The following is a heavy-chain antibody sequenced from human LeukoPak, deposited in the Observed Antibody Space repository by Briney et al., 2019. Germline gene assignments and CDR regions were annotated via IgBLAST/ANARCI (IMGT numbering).Heavy chain of an antibody. J-gene: IGHJ4*02. D-gene: IGHD3-22*01. CDR1: GYTFTSYG. CDR3: ARGVGDYYDSPGYFDY. Sequence: GASVKVSCKASGYTFTSYGISWVRQAPGQGLEWMGWISAYNGNTNYAQKLQGRVTMTTDTPTSTAYMELRSLRSDDTAVYYCARGVGDYYDSPGYFDYWGQGTLVTVSS. V-gene: IGHV1-18*01. CDR2: ISAYNGNT.